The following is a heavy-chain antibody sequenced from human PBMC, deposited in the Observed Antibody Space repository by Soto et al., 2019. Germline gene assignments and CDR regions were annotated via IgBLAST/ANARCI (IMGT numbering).Heavy chain of an antibody. CDR3: ARELIAVAGSYFDY. J-gene: IGHJ4*02. V-gene: IGHV3-11*01. CDR1: GFTSSDYY. CDR2: ISSRASTI. D-gene: IGHD6-19*01. Sequence: GSLRLSCAASGFTSSDYYMCWIRQAPGKGLEWVSYISSRASTIYYADSVKGRFTISRDNAKNSLYLQRNSLRAEDTAVYYCARELIAVAGSYFDYWGQGSLVTVSS.